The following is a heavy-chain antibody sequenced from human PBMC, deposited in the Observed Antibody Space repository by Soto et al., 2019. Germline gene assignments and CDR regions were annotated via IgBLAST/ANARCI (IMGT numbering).Heavy chain of an antibody. Sequence: GGSLRLSCEASGFIFSSYAMNWVRQAPGKGLQWVSSITGSSDYTSYIASVKGRFTISRDNSKNTLYLQMNSLRAEDTAVYFCAKEQTIGAHYALDYWSQGTLVTVSS. CDR2: ITGSSDYT. J-gene: IGHJ4*02. D-gene: IGHD3-16*01. CDR3: AKEQTIGAHYALDY. V-gene: IGHV3-23*01. CDR1: GFIFSSYA.